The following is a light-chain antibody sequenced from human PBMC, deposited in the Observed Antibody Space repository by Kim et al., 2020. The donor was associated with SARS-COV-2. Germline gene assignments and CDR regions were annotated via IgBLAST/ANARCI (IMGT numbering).Light chain of an antibody. Sequence: EIVLTQSPGTLSLSPGERATLSCRASQSVTSTYLAWYQQKPGQAPRLLIYGTSRRATGIPDRFSGSGSGTDFTLTIRRLEPEDFAVYYCQQYDSSPPMYTFGQGTKLEI. CDR2: GTS. CDR3: QQYDSSPPMYT. J-gene: IGKJ2*01. CDR1: QSVTSTY. V-gene: IGKV3-20*01.